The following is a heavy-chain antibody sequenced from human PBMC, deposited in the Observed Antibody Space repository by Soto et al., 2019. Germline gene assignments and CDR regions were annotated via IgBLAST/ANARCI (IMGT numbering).Heavy chain of an antibody. CDR2: IRSKANSYAT. CDR1: GFTFSGSA. J-gene: IGHJ4*02. D-gene: IGHD3-3*01. Sequence: EVQLVESGGGLVQPGGSLQVSCAASGFTFSGSAIHWVRQASGKGLEWVGRIRSKANSYATAYAVSVKGRFTISRDDSRNTAYLQMNSLKTEDTAVYYCARGVYDFWSGHPEGPEYWGQGTVVTVSS. CDR3: ARGVYDFWSGHPEGPEY. V-gene: IGHV3-73*02.